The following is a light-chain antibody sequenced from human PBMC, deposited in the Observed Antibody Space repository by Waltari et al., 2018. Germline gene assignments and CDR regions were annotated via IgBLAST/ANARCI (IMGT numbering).Light chain of an antibody. CDR1: PTVRTF. V-gene: IGKV3-11*01. J-gene: IGKJ2*01. CDR2: AAS. Sequence: SCRASPTVRTFLACYQQKPGQAPRLLIFAASNRANSISHKFRGSGSGTDFTLTVNNLEPENFAVYYCQQRSSWPYTFGQGTRVDFK. CDR3: QQRSSWPYT.